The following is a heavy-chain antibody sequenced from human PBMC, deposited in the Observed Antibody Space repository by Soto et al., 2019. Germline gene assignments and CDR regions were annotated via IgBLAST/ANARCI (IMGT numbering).Heavy chain of an antibody. J-gene: IGHJ4*02. Sequence: QITLKESGPALVKPTQTLTLTCSFSGFSLSTSGVGVGWVRQAPGTALEWLTLFYWDDDRRYNPSLKSRLTFATDTSRNRVVLTMTNVDPVDPATYYSAPGSAIVGAPAFDYLGQGIRVTVSS. CDR2: FYWDDDR. D-gene: IGHD1-26*01. V-gene: IGHV2-5*02. CDR1: GFSLSTSGVG. CDR3: APGSAIVGAPAFDY.